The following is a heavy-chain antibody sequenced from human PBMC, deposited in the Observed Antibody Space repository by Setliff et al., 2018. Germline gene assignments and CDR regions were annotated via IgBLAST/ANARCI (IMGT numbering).Heavy chain of an antibody. CDR2: IYYSGST. CDR1: GGSISNSNNP. Sequence: SETLSLTCTVSGGSISNSNNPWGWIRQPPGKGLEWIGSIYYSGSTYYNPSLKSRVTISVDTSKNQFSLKLSSVTAADTAMYYCARRAYISSAWFFDSWGQGTLVTVSS. CDR3: ARRAYISSAWFFDS. J-gene: IGHJ4*02. D-gene: IGHD6-19*01. V-gene: IGHV4-39*07.